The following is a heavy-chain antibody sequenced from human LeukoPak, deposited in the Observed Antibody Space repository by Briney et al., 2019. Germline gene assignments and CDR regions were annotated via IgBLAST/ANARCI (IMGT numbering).Heavy chain of an antibody. CDR3: AKSSWYGGFDY. CDR2: ISSGSTYI. Sequence: GGSLRLSCAASGFTFSSYNINWVRQAPGKGLEWVSSISSGSTYIHYADSVKGRFTISRDNAENSLYLQMNGLRAEDTAVYYCAKSSWYGGFDYWGQGTLVTVSS. J-gene: IGHJ4*02. CDR1: GFTFSSYN. D-gene: IGHD6-13*01. V-gene: IGHV3-21*01.